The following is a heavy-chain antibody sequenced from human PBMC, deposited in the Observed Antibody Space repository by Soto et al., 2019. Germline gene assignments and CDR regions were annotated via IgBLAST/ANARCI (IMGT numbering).Heavy chain of an antibody. CDR3: ANESSSTVTTDKDDYGC. J-gene: IGHJ4*02. CDR2: ISGSGGST. D-gene: IGHD4-17*01. CDR1: GFTFSSYA. V-gene: IGHV3-23*01. Sequence: GGTLRLSCAASGFTFSSYAMSWVRQAPGKGLEWVSAISGSGGSTYYADSVKGRFTISRDNSKNTLYLQMNSLRAEDTAVYYCANESSSTVTTDKDDYGCWGQGTRGTVS.